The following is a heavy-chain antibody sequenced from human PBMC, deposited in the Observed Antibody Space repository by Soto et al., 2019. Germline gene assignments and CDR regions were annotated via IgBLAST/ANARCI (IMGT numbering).Heavy chain of an antibody. D-gene: IGHD4-4*01. V-gene: IGHV5-10-1*01. J-gene: IGHJ5*02. CDR3: ARHQYSNYPPSHWFDP. CDR2: IDPSDSYT. Sequence: GESLKISCKGSGYSFTSYWISWVRQMPGKGLEWMGRIDPSDSYTNYSPSFQGHVTISADKSINTAYLQWSSLRASDTAMYYCARHQYSNYPPSHWFDPWGRGTLVTVSS. CDR1: GYSFTSYW.